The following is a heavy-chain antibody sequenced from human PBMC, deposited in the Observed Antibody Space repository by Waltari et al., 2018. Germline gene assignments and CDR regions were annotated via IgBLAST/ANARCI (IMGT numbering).Heavy chain of an antibody. Sequence: QVQFVQSGAEVKKPGASVKLSCTASGYTFTSYPMHWVRQAPGQSLEWMGWINAGTGDTKYSQKFQGRVTITSDTSASTAFMELSGLRFEDTAVYYCARGRFYYDSGGYYHFTLWGQGTMVIVSS. CDR1: GYTFTSYP. D-gene: IGHD3-22*01. CDR2: INAGTGDT. CDR3: ARGRFYYDSGGYYHFTL. V-gene: IGHV1-3*01. J-gene: IGHJ3*01.